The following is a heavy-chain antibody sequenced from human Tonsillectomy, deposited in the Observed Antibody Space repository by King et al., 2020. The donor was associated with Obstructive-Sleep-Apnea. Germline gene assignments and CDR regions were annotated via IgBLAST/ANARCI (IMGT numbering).Heavy chain of an antibody. CDR3: VRDYRNYWNFDF. J-gene: IGHJ4*02. D-gene: IGHD5-24*01. V-gene: IGHV1-46*03. CDR1: VYIFTNNH. Sequence: QVQLVESGAEVKKPGASVEVSCKASVYIFTNNHMHWVRQAPGQGLECVGIINPKNVDTRYAPRFSGRVTMTSDTSTSTVYMELSSLRSEYTAVYFCVRDYRNYWNFDFWGPGTLVTVSS. CDR2: INPKNVDT.